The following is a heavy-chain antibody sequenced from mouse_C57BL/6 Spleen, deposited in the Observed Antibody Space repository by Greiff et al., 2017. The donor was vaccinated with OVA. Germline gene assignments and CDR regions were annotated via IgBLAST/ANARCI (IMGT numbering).Heavy chain of an antibody. CDR2: IYPGDGDT. Sequence: QVQLQQSGPELVKPGASVKISCKASGYAFSSSWMNWVKQRPGKGLEWIGRIYPGDGDTNYNGKFKGKATLTADKSSSTAYMQLSSLTSEDSAVYFCARWNWEGLYFDYWGQGTTLTVSS. J-gene: IGHJ2*01. D-gene: IGHD4-1*01. V-gene: IGHV1-82*01. CDR3: ARWNWEGLYFDY. CDR1: GYAFSSSW.